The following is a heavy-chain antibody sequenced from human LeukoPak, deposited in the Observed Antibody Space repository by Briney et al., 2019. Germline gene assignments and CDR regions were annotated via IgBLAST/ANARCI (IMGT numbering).Heavy chain of an antibody. D-gene: IGHD3-16*01. V-gene: IGHV4-39*01. CDR2: IYNSGNT. CDR1: GGSISSTIHY. Sequence: SETLSLTCTVSGGSISSTIHYWGWIRQPPGKGLEWIGSIYNSGNTYYNASLKSRVTISADRSKNQFSLKLSSVTAADTAVYYCARHDSFGIRKVWDYWGQGTLVTVSS. CDR3: ARHDSFGIRKVWDY. J-gene: IGHJ4*02.